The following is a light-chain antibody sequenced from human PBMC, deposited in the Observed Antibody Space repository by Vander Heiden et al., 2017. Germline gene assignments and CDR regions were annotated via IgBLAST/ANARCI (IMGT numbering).Light chain of an antibody. V-gene: IGLV8-61*01. CDR1: SGSVSTSHY. J-gene: IGLJ3*02. Sequence: VVPQATSFSVSPGGTVTLTCGLSSGSVSTSHYPSWYQQTLARPPRPPIYSTNTRSSGVPDRFAASILGTTATTTTTGAQAEDDAYDYCAQYMSSGMWVFGGGTKLTV. CDR3: AQYMSSGMWV. CDR2: STN.